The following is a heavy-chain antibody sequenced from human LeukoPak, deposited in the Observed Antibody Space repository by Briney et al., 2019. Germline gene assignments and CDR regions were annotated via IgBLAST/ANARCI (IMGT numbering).Heavy chain of an antibody. Sequence: PSETLSLTCTVSGGSISSGSYYWSWIRQPAGKGLEWIGRIYTSGSTNYNPSLKSRVTISVDTSKNQFSLKLSSVTAADTAVYYCARDRIDFWSLSRENDAFDIWGQGTRVTVSS. D-gene: IGHD3-3*01. CDR1: GGSISSGSYY. CDR3: ARDRIDFWSLSRENDAFDI. J-gene: IGHJ3*02. CDR2: IYTSGST. V-gene: IGHV4-61*02.